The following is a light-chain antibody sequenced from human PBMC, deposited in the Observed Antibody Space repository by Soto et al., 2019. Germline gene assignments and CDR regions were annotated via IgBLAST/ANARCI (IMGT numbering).Light chain of an antibody. J-gene: IGKJ1*01. Sequence: DIVLTQSPATLSLSPGERATISCRASQSVSSYFAWYKHKPGHAPSLLIYDASTRATGIPARFSGSGSGTDFTLTISSLEPEDFAVYYCQQRSKWPWTFGQGTKV. CDR1: QSVSSY. V-gene: IGKV3-11*01. CDR3: QQRSKWPWT. CDR2: DAS.